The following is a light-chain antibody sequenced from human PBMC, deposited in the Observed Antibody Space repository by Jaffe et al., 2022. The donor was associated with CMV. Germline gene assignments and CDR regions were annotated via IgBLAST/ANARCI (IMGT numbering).Light chain of an antibody. V-gene: IGKV3-20*01. CDR1: QTVSNDY. Sequence: EIVLTQSPGTLSLSPGERATLSCRASQTVSNDYLAWYQQKPGQAPRLLIYGASNRATGISDRFSGSGSGTDFTLTISRLEPEDFAVYYCQQYSGSPRTFGRGTKVEIK. CDR3: QQYSGSPRT. CDR2: GAS. J-gene: IGKJ1*01.